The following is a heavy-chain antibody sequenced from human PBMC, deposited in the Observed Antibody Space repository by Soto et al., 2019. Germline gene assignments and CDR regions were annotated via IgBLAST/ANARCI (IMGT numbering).Heavy chain of an antibody. CDR3: ARLPNKSPQN. CDR1: GFTFSSYW. CDR2: ISNDGSST. V-gene: IGHV3-74*01. J-gene: IGHJ1*01. Sequence: EVQLVESGGGLVQPGGSLRLSCVASGFTFSSYWMHWARQAPGKGLVWVSGISNDGSSTSYADPVKGRFTISRDNAKNTLYLQMNSLRAEDTAVYYCARLPNKSPQNWGQGTLVIVSP.